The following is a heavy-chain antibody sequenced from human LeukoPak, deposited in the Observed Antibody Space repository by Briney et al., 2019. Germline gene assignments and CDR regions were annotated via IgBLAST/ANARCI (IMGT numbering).Heavy chain of an antibody. CDR1: GGTFSSYA. CDR2: IIPILGIA. V-gene: IGHV1-69*04. Sequence: GASVKVSCKASGGTFSSYAISWVRQAPGQGPEWMGRIIPILGIANYAQKFQGRVTITADKSTSTAYMELSRLRSDDTAVYYCARGTGYSSGWTRDYWGQGTLVTVSS. J-gene: IGHJ4*02. D-gene: IGHD6-19*01. CDR3: ARGTGYSSGWTRDY.